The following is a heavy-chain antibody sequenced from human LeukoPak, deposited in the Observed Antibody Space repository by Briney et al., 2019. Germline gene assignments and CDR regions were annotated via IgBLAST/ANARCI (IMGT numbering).Heavy chain of an antibody. Sequence: PSETLSLTCTVSGGSISSYYWSWIRQPPGKGLEWIGYIHYSGSTNYNPSLKSRVTISVDTSKNQFSLKLISVTAADTAVYYCARGQLGLSYFDYWGQGTLVTVSS. J-gene: IGHJ4*02. CDR1: GGSISSYY. D-gene: IGHD1-1*01. CDR3: ARGQLGLSYFDY. V-gene: IGHV4-59*01. CDR2: IHYSGST.